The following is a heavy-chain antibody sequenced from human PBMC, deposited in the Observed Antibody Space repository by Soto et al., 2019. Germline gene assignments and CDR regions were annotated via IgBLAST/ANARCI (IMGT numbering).Heavy chain of an antibody. Sequence: QITLEESGPTLVKPTQTLTLTCTFSAFSLSTNGVGVGWIRQPPGKPLEWLAVIYWNEDKRYSRSLKSRLSITKDTSKNQVVLTMSTMDPVYTATYYGIHTVMVHTITGGHYLVYWCSGILVTVSS. D-gene: IGHD2-8*01. J-gene: IGHJ4*02. CDR1: AFSLSTNGVG. V-gene: IGHV2-5*01. CDR3: IHTVMVHTITGGHYLVY. CDR2: IYWNEDK.